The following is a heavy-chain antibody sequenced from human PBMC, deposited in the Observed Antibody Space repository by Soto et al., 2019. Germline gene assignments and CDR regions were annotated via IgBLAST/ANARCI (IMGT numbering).Heavy chain of an antibody. D-gene: IGHD1-26*01. CDR2: ISYDGSNK. CDR3: ARAEYGYSGSYYFHY. J-gene: IGHJ4*02. V-gene: IGHV3-30*03. Sequence: QVQLVESGGGVVQPGRSLRLSCAASGFTFSSYGMHWVRQAPGKGLEWVAVISYDGSNKYYADSVKGRFTISRDNSKNTLYLQLNGLRAEDTAVYYCARAEYGYSGSYYFHYWGQGTLVTVSS. CDR1: GFTFSSYG.